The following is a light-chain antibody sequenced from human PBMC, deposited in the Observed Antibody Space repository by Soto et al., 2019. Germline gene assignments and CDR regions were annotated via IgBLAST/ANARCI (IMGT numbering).Light chain of an antibody. CDR1: QSLLDSDDGNTY. V-gene: IGKV2-40*01. CDR3: MQRIEFPIT. CDR2: TVS. Sequence: DIVMTQTPLSLTVTPGEPASISCRSSQSLLDSDDGNTYLDWYLQKPGQSPQLLIYTVSYRASGVPDRLSGSGSGTDFTLKIRRVKADDVGVYYSMQRIEFPITFGGGTKVEIK. J-gene: IGKJ4*01.